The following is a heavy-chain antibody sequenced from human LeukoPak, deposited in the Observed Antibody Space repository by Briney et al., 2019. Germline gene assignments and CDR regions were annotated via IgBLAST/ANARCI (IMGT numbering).Heavy chain of an antibody. J-gene: IGHJ3*02. Sequence: SETLSLTCTVSGGSISRGGYYWSWIRQHPGKGLEWIGYIYYSGSTYYNPSLKSRVTISVDTSKNQFSLKLSSVTAADTAVYYCARRNILTEGEAFDIWGQGTMVTVSS. CDR1: GGSISRGGYY. D-gene: IGHD3-9*01. CDR3: ARRNILTEGEAFDI. V-gene: IGHV4-31*03. CDR2: IYYSGST.